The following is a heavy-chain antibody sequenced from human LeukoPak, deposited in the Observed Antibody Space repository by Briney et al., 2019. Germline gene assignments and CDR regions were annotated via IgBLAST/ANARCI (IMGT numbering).Heavy chain of an antibody. CDR3: ARDPTAAGADY. J-gene: IGHJ4*02. D-gene: IGHD6-13*01. Sequence: GRSLRLSCAASGFTFDDYAMHWVWQAPGKGLEWVSGISWNSGSIGYADSVKGRFTISRDNAKNSLYLQMNSLRAEDTALYYCARDPTAAGADYWGQGTLVTVSS. V-gene: IGHV3-9*01. CDR1: GFTFDDYA. CDR2: ISWNSGSI.